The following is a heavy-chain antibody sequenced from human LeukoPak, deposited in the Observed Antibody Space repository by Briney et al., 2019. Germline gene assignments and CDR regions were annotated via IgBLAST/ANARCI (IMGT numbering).Heavy chain of an antibody. D-gene: IGHD3-9*01. CDR2: FDPEVGEA. CDR1: GYTFTELS. CDR3: KPDWAYEILTGFGY. Sequence: GASVKVSCKVSGYTFTELSMHWVRQAPGKGLEWVGGFDPEVGEAIYAQKFQGRVTMTEDTSTDTAYMELSSLRSEDTVVFFFKPDWAYEILTGFGYWGQGTLVTVSS. V-gene: IGHV1-24*01. J-gene: IGHJ4*02.